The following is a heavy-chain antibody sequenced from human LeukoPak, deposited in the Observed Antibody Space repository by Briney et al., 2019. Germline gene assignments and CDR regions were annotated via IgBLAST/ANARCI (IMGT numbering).Heavy chain of an antibody. V-gene: IGHV3-48*01. D-gene: IGHD6-13*01. J-gene: IGHJ3*02. CDR1: GFTFSSYS. CDR3: ASIAAAGSRNAFDI. CDR2: ISSSSSTI. Sequence: GGSLRLSCAASGFTFSSYSMNWVRQAPGKGLEWVSYISSSSSTIYYADSVKGRFTITRDNAKNSLYLQMNSLRAEDTAVYYCASIAAAGSRNAFDIWGQGTMVTVSS.